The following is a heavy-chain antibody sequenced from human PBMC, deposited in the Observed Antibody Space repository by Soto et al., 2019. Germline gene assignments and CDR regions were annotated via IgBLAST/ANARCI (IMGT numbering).Heavy chain of an antibody. CDR3: ARERAYYDFWSGYSFDY. D-gene: IGHD3-3*01. Sequence: PSETLSLTCTVSGGSISSYYWSWIRQPAGKGLEWIGRIYTSGSTNYNPSLKSRVTMSVDTSKNQFSLKLSSVTAADTAVYYCARERAYYDFWSGYSFDYWGQGTLVTVSS. CDR2: IYTSGST. J-gene: IGHJ4*02. V-gene: IGHV4-4*07. CDR1: GGSISSYY.